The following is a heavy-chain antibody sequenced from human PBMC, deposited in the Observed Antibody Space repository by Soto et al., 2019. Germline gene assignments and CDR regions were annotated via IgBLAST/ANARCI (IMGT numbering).Heavy chain of an antibody. CDR2: IYPGDSDT. D-gene: IGHD1-26*01. CDR3: ARYSGSYWHYLDF. CDR1: GYSCASHW. V-gene: IGHV5-51*01. J-gene: IGHJ4*02. Sequence: GESLKISCKGSGYSCASHWVAWVRQMPEKGLEWIGTIYPGDSDTKYSSAFRGHVTISADTYVSTAYLQWRSLEATDSAIYYCARYSGSYWHYLDFWGQGTLVTVSS.